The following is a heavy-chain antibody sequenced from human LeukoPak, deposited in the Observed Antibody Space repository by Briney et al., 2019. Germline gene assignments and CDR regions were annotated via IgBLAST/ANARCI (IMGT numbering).Heavy chain of an antibody. J-gene: IGHJ4*02. CDR1: GGSFSGYY. Sequence: PSETLSLTCAVYGGSFSGYYWSWIRQPPGKGLEWIGEINHSGSTNYNPSLKSRVTISVDTSKNQLSLKLSSVTAADTAVYYCACASVIPYYIVDYWGQGTLVTVSS. CDR2: INHSGST. V-gene: IGHV4-34*01. CDR3: ACASVIPYYIVDY. D-gene: IGHD3-22*01.